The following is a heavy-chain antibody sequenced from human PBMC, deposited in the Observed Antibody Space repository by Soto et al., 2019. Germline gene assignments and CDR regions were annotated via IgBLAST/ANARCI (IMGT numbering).Heavy chain of an antibody. J-gene: IGHJ6*02. V-gene: IGHV3-23*01. CDR2: ISSDGGST. CDR3: ANRDASMIMGYYYGMDV. CDR1: GFPFSNYD. Sequence: EVQLLESGGDLVQPAGSLRLSCAASGFPFSNYDMSWVRQAPGKGLEWVSAISSDGGSTYYADSVKARFTLYRDNSKNTLYLQMNSLRAEDTAIYYCANRDASMIMGYYYGMDVWVQGTTGTVS. D-gene: IGHD3-16*01.